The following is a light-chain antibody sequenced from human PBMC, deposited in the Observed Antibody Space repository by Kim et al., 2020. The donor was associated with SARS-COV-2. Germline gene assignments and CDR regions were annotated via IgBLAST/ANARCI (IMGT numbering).Light chain of an antibody. V-gene: IGKV3-20*01. J-gene: IGKJ5*01. CDR2: GAS. CDR1: ESVNYNY. CDR3: QQYSTSLT. Sequence: LSPGEGATLSCRANESVNYNYLAWYQQKPGQAHRLLMFGASRRATGIPDRFTGSGSGTDFTLSISRLEPEDFAVYHCQQYSTSLTFGQGTRLEIK.